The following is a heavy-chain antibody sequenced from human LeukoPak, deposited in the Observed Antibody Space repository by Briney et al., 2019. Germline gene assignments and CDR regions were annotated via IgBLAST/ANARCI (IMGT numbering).Heavy chain of an antibody. J-gene: IGHJ3*02. CDR1: GGSFSGYY. CDR2: INHSGST. D-gene: IGHD3-10*01. CDR3: AKSNGYGLVDI. V-gene: IGHV4-34*01. Sequence: SSETLSLTCTVYGGSFSGYYWSWIRQPPGKGLEWIGEINHSGSTNYNPSLKSRVTISVDTSKNQFSLKLNSVTAADTAVYYCAKSNGYGLVDIWGQGTMVTVSS.